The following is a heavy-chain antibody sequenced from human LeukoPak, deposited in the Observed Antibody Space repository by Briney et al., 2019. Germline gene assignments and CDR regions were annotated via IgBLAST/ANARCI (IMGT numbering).Heavy chain of an antibody. D-gene: IGHD6-19*01. V-gene: IGHV3-74*01. CDR3: ARARGLGGWYLGY. CDR1: GFTFSSYW. CDR2: INSDGSST. J-gene: IGHJ4*02. Sequence: GGSLRLSCAASGFTFSSYWMHWVRQAPGKGLVWFSRINSDGSSTSYADSVKGRFTISRDNAKNTLYLQMNSLRAEDTAVYYCARARGLGGWYLGYWGQGTLVTVSS.